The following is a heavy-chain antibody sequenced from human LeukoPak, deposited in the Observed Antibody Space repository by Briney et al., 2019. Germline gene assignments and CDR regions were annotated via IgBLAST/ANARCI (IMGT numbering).Heavy chain of an antibody. J-gene: IGHJ3*02. CDR1: GFSFNNFA. V-gene: IGHV3-23*01. CDR3: ARDGPYGDYESDAFDI. D-gene: IGHD4-17*01. Sequence: GGSLRLSCAASGFSFNNFAVSWVRQAPGKGLEWVSAISGSGGSSYYADSVRGRVTISRDNSKNTLYLQMNSLRAEDTAVYYCARDGPYGDYESDAFDIWGQGTMVTVSS. CDR2: ISGSGGSS.